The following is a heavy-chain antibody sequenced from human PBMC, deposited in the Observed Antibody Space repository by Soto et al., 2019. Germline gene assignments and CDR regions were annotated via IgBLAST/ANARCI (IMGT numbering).Heavy chain of an antibody. Sequence: APVKVSCKASGYSFSSYGISWVRQAPGQGLEWMGWISAYNGNTNYAQKLQGRVTMTTDTSTSTAYMELRSLRSDDTAVYYCARDTGDYPNWFDPWGQGTLVAVSS. CDR2: ISAYNGNT. J-gene: IGHJ5*02. D-gene: IGHD4-17*01. V-gene: IGHV1-18*01. CDR3: ARDTGDYPNWFDP. CDR1: GYSFSSYG.